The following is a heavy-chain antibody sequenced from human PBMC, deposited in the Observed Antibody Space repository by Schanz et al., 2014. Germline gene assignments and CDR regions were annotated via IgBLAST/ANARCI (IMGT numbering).Heavy chain of an antibody. CDR1: GFTFSSYW. CDR3: AKDAENTAMITDYFDY. J-gene: IGHJ4*02. D-gene: IGHD5-18*01. CDR2: ISYDGSKK. V-gene: IGHV3-30*18. Sequence: VQLVESGGGLVQPGGSLRLSCAASGFTFSSYWMHWVRQAPGKGLEWVGVISYDGSKKSYADSVKGRFTISRDNSKNTLYLQMTSLRAEDTAVYYCAKDAENTAMITDYFDYWGQGTLVTVSS.